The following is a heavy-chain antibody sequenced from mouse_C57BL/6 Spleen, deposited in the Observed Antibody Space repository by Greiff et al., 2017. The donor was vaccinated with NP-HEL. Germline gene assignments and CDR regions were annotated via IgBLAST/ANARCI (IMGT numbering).Heavy chain of an antibody. Sequence: EVMLVESGGGLVKPGGSLKLSCAASGFTFSDYGMHWVRQAPEKGLEWVAYISSGSSTIYYADTVKGRFTITMNNAKNTLFLQMTSLRSEDTAMYYCARWYYYGSDAMDYWGQGTSVTVSS. CDR3: ARWYYYGSDAMDY. J-gene: IGHJ4*01. D-gene: IGHD1-1*01. V-gene: IGHV5-17*01. CDR1: GFTFSDYG. CDR2: ISSGSSTI.